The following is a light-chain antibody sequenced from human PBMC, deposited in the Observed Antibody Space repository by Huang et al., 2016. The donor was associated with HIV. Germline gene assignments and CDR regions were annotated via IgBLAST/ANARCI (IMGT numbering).Light chain of an antibody. CDR3: QQSYSAPYA. J-gene: IGKJ2*01. CDR1: QSINTY. Sequence: DIQMTQSPSSLSASVGDRVTITCRASQSINTYLNWYQQKVGKAPNLLIYAASSWQSGVPSRFSGSGSGTDFTLTINSLQPEDFATYYCQQSYSAPYAFGQGTKLEIK. CDR2: AAS. V-gene: IGKV1-39*01.